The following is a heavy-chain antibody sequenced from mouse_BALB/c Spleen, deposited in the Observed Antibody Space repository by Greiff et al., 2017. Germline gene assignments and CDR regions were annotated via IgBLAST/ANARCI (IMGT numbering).Heavy chain of an antibody. Sequence: EVKLQESGPGLVKPSQTVSLTCTVTGISITTGNYRWSWIRQFPGNKLEWIGYIYYSGTITYNPSLTSRTTITRDTSKNQFFLEMNSLTAEDTATYYCARDTPYGNLFDYWGQGTTLTVSS. V-gene: IGHV3-5*02. CDR3: ARDTPYGNLFDY. CDR2: IYYSGTI. D-gene: IGHD2-10*02. CDR1: GISITTGNYR. J-gene: IGHJ2*01.